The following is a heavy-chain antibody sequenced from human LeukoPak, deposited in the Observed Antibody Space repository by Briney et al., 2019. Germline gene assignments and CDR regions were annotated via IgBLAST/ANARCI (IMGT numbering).Heavy chain of an antibody. Sequence: GGSLRLSCAASGFTFNSNWMNWVRQAPGKGLVWVSRVNNDGSGTIYADSVKGRLTISRDNAKNTLYLEMNSLRAEDTAIYYCTRGGAAATFDFWGQGTLVTVSS. V-gene: IGHV3-74*01. CDR2: VNNDGSGT. CDR3: TRGGAAATFDF. J-gene: IGHJ4*02. D-gene: IGHD6-13*01. CDR1: GFTFNSNW.